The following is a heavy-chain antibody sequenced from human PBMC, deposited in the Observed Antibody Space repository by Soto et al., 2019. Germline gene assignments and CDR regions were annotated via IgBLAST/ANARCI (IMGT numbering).Heavy chain of an antibody. V-gene: IGHV3-74*01. CDR1: GFTFSSYW. D-gene: IGHD2-15*01. CDR3: VRTSLVVAAATRLDY. J-gene: IGHJ4*02. CDR2: INSDGSST. Sequence: EVQLVESGGGLVQPGGSLRLSCAASGFTFSSYWMHWVRQAPGKGLVWVSRINSDGSSTSYADSVKGRFTISRFNAKNTLYLQMNSLRAGDTAVYYCVRTSLVVAAATRLDYWGQGTLVTVSS.